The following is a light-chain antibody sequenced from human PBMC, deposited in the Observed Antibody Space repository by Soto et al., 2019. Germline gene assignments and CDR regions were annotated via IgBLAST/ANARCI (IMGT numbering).Light chain of an antibody. CDR3: SSYSTTLTYV. CDR1: SSDVGSYNL. J-gene: IGLJ1*01. CDR2: EVN. V-gene: IGLV2-14*02. Sequence: QSVLTQPASVSGSPGQSVTISCTGTSSDVGSYNLVSWYQQHPDKAPKLIIYEVNNRPSGLSNRFSGSKSGNTASLTISGLQADDEADYYCSSYSTTLTYVFGTGTKLTVL.